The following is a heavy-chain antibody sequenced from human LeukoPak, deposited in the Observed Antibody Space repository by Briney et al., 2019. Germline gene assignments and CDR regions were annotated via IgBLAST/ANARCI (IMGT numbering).Heavy chain of an antibody. V-gene: IGHV3-11*03. CDR1: GFTFSDSY. CDR3: ARIYNYAMDV. J-gene: IGHJ6*02. D-gene: IGHD5-12*01. CDR2: ISSSSSYT. Sequence: GGSLRLSCAASGFTFSDSYMSWIRQAPGKGLEWVSDISSSSSYTNYADSVKGRFTISRDNAENSLYLQMNSLRVEDTAVYYCARIYNYAMDVWGQGTTVTVSS.